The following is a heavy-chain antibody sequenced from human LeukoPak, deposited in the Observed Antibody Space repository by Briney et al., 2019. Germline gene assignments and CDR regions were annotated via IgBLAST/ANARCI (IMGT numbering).Heavy chain of an antibody. Sequence: GRSLRLSCAASGFTFSSYGMHWVRQAPGKGLEWVAVISYDGSNKYYADSVKGRFTISRDNSKNTLYLQMNSLRAEDTAVYYCAKGFHMRSSPSYWGQGTLVTVSS. CDR3: AKGFHMRSSPSY. D-gene: IGHD1-26*01. CDR1: GFTFSSYG. CDR2: ISYDGSNK. J-gene: IGHJ4*02. V-gene: IGHV3-30*18.